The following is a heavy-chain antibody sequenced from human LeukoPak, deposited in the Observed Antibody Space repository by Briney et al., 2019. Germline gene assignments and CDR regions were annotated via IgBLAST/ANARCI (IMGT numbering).Heavy chain of an antibody. J-gene: IGHJ6*03. V-gene: IGHV1-69*06. Sequence: GASVKVSCKASGCTFSSYAISWVRQAPGQGLEWMGGIIPIFGTANYAQKFQGRVTITADKSTSTAYMELSSLRSEDTAVYYCASGLNSYYYYMDVWGKGTTVTVSS. CDR3: ASGLNSYYYYMDV. CDR2: IIPIFGTA. CDR1: GCTFSSYA. D-gene: IGHD3-10*01.